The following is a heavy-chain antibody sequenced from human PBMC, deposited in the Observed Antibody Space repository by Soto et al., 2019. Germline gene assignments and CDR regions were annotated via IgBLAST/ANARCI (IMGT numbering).Heavy chain of an antibody. D-gene: IGHD5-12*01. CDR3: AGGSYSGYDYTPTFDY. V-gene: IGHV4-30-2*01. CDR1: GGSISSGGYS. CDR2: IYHSGST. J-gene: IGHJ4*02. Sequence: PSETLSLTCAVSGGSISSGGYSWSWIRQPPGKGLEWIGYIYHSGSTYYNPSLKSRVTISVDRSKNQFSLKLSSVTAADTAVYYCAGGSYSGYDYTPTFDYWGQGTLVTVSS.